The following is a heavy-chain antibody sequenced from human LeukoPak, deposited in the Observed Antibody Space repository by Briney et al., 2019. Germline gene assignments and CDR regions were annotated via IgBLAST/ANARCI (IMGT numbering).Heavy chain of an antibody. Sequence: ASVKVSCKASGGTFSSYAISWVRQAPGQGLEWMGIINPSGGSTSYAQKFQGRVTMTRDTSTSTVYMELSSLRSEDTAVYYCARGSMTTLIDVWGQGTTVTVSS. CDR2: INPSGGST. D-gene: IGHD4-11*01. J-gene: IGHJ6*02. V-gene: IGHV1-46*01. CDR3: ARGSMTTLIDV. CDR1: GGTFSSYA.